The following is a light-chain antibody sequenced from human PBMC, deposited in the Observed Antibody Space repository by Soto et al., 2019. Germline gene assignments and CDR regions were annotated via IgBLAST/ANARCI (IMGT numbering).Light chain of an antibody. V-gene: IGLV2-14*01. J-gene: IGLJ2*01. CDR1: SSDVGDYNL. CDR3: SSYTSDTSLDVV. Sequence: QSALTQPASVSGSPGQSITISCTGTSSDVGDYNLVSWYQQHPGKAPKLIIYDVTNRPSGVSSRFSGSKSGNTASLTISGLQAEDEADYYCSSYTSDTSLDVVLGGGTQLTAL. CDR2: DVT.